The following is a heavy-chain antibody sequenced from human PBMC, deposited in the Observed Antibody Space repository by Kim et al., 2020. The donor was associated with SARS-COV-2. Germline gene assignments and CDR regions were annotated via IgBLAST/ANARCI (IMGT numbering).Heavy chain of an antibody. CDR2: ISYDGRNK. J-gene: IGHJ6*02. CDR1: GFIFSNYG. V-gene: IGHV3-30*18. D-gene: IGHD3-10*01. CDR3: AKDGYYYGSGSPTGGMDV. Sequence: GGSLRLSCGAFGFIFSNYGMHWVRQAPGKGLEWVAVISYDGRNKYYADSVKGRFTISRDNSKNTLYLQMNSLRTEDTAVYYCAKDGYYYGSGSPTGGMDVWGQGTTVTVSS.